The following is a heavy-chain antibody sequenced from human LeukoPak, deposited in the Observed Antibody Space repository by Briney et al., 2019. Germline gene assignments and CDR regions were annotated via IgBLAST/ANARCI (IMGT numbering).Heavy chain of an antibody. D-gene: IGHD3-3*01. CDR3: ARGIWSSHKADYYLDH. Sequence: ASVTVSCKASGYTFTNYAIHWVRQAPGQRPEWMGWINAGNGNTKYSQRFQGRVTVSRDKSASTAYMELSSLRSEDTAVYYCARGIWSSHKADYYLDHWGQGTLVTVSS. V-gene: IGHV1-3*01. J-gene: IGHJ4*02. CDR2: INAGNGNT. CDR1: GYTFTNYA.